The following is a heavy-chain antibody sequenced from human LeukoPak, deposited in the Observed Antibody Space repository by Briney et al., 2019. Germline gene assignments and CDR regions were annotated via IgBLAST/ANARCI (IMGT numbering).Heavy chain of an antibody. CDR3: ARDSPGLLGY. V-gene: IGHV4-59*11. CDR2: IYYSGST. CDR1: GGSISSHY. Sequence: SETLSLTCTVSGGSISSHYWSWIRQPPGKGLEWIGYIYYSGSTNYNPSLKSRVTISVDTSKNQFSLKLSSVTAADTAVYYCARDSPGLLGYWGQGTLVTVYS. J-gene: IGHJ4*02. D-gene: IGHD2-15*01.